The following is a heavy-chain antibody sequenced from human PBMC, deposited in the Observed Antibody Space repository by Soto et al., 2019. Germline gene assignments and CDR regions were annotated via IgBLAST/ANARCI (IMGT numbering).Heavy chain of an antibody. CDR3: ARDQDTSLAIYYYYGMDV. CDR1: GFTFSSYG. CDR2: ISSTSNYI. Sequence: EVQLVESGGGLVKPGGSLRLSCAASGFTFSSYGMNWVRQTPGKGLEWVSSISSTSNYIYYADSVKGRFTISRDNAKNSLYLHMNSLRAEDTAVYYCARDQDTSLAIYYYYGMDVWGQGTTVTVSS. V-gene: IGHV3-21*01. D-gene: IGHD5-18*01. J-gene: IGHJ6*02.